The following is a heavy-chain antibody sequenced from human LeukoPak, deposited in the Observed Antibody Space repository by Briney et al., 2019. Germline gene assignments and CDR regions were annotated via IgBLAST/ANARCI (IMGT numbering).Heavy chain of an antibody. D-gene: IGHD1-26*01. V-gene: IGHV7-4-1*02. Sequence: ASVKVSCKASGYTFNNYAINWVRQAPGQGLEWMGWINTNTGNPTYAQGFTGRFVFSLDTSVSTAYLQISSLKAEDTAVYYCARADSGSPVAFDIWGQGTMVTVSS. J-gene: IGHJ3*02. CDR1: GYTFNNYA. CDR2: INTNTGNP. CDR3: ARADSGSPVAFDI.